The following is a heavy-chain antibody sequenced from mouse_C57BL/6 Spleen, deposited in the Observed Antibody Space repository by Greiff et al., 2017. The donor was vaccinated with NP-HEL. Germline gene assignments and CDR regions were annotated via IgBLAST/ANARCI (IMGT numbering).Heavy chain of an antibody. CDR1: GYTFTGYW. J-gene: IGHJ2*01. CDR3: ASRSNYGNYQYYFDY. V-gene: IGHV1-9*01. Sequence: VQLQQSGAELMKPGASVKLSCKATGYTFTGYWIEWVKQRPGHGLEWIGEILPGSGSTNYNEKFKGKATFTADTSSNTAYMQLSSLTTEDSAIYYCASRSNYGNYQYYFDYWGQGTTLTVSS. D-gene: IGHD2-1*01. CDR2: ILPGSGST.